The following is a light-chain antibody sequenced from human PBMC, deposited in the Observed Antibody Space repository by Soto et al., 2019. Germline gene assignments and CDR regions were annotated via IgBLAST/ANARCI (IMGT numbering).Light chain of an antibody. CDR1: QSVSSSY. V-gene: IGKV3-20*01. Sequence: EMVLTQSPGTLSLSPGERATLSCRASQSVSSSYLAWYQQKPGQAPRLLIYGASSRATGIPDRFSGSGFGTDFTPTISRLEPEDFAVYYCQQYGSSPWTFGQGTKVEIK. J-gene: IGKJ1*01. CDR2: GAS. CDR3: QQYGSSPWT.